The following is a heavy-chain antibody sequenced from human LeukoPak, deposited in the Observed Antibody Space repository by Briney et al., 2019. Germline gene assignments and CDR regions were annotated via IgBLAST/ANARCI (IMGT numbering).Heavy chain of an antibody. J-gene: IGHJ4*02. Sequence: GGSLRLSCAASGFTFSSYAMSWVRQAPGKGLEWVSAISGSGGSTYYADSMKGRFTVSRDNSKNTLYLQMNSLRAEDTAVYYCANEKRGYSYGVFDYWGQGTLVTVSS. CDR1: GFTFSSYA. D-gene: IGHD5-18*01. CDR3: ANEKRGYSYGVFDY. CDR2: ISGSGGST. V-gene: IGHV3-23*01.